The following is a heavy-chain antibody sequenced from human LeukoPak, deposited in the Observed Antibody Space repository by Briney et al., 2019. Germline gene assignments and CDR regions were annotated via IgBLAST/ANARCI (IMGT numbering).Heavy chain of an antibody. J-gene: IGHJ3*02. D-gene: IGHD3-10*01. V-gene: IGHV3-21*01. CDR1: GFTFSSYS. Sequence: GGSLRLSCGTSGFTFSSYSMNWVRQAPGKGLEWVSSISSQSTYIYYADSVKGRFTISRDNAKNSLYLQMNSLRAEDTAVYYCARVGSLHAFDIWGQGTMVTVSS. CDR2: ISSQSTYI. CDR3: ARVGSLHAFDI.